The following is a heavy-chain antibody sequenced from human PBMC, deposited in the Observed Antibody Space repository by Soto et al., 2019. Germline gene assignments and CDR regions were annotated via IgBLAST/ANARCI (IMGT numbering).Heavy chain of an antibody. CDR2: INPNSGGT. D-gene: IGHD3-3*01. J-gene: IGHJ6*02. Sequence: GASVKVSCKASGYTFTGYYMHWVRQAPGQGLEWMGWINPNSGGTNYAQKFQGRVTMTRDTSISTAYMELSRLRSDDTAVYYCARGNYDFWSGPQTTHYGMDVWGQGTTVTVS. CDR1: GYTFTGYY. CDR3: ARGNYDFWSGPQTTHYGMDV. V-gene: IGHV1-2*02.